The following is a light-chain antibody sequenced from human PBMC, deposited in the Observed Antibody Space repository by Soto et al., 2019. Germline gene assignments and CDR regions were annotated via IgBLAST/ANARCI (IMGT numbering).Light chain of an antibody. Sequence: DIVLTQSPGPLSLSPGERATLSCMSSQSVSSSYLAWYQQKPGQAPRLLIYGASSRATGIPDRFSGSGSGTDCTLTISRLEPEDVAVYYCQQYGSSPGTLRQGTKVDIK. CDR3: QQYGSSPGT. V-gene: IGKV3-20*01. CDR1: QSVSSSY. J-gene: IGKJ1*01. CDR2: GAS.